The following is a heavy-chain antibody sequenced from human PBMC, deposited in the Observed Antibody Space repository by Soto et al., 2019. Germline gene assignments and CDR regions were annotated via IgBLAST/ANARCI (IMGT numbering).Heavy chain of an antibody. CDR3: ARARMTTVIKDY. D-gene: IGHD4-17*01. CDR1: GGSISSGGSY. V-gene: IGHV4-31*03. CDR2: IYYSGST. Sequence: QVQLQESGPGLVKPSQTLSLTCTVSGGSISSGGSYWSWIRQHPGKGLEWIGYIYYSGSTYYNPSLKSRVTISVNTSKNQSSLTLSSVTAADTAVYYCARARMTTVIKDYWGQGTLVTVSS. J-gene: IGHJ4*02.